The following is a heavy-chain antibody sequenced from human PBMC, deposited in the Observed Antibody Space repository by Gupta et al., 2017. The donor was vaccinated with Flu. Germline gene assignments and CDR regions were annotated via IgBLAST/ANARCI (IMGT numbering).Heavy chain of an antibody. V-gene: IGHV3-11*01. J-gene: IGHJ5*02. CDR2: ISSSGSTI. D-gene: IGHD3-3*01. Sequence: QVQLVESGGGLVKPGGSLRLSCAASGFPFSDYYMSWIRQVPGKGLEWVSYISSSGSTIYYADSVKGRFTISRDNAKNSLYLQMNSLRAEDTAVYYCASVNYDFWSGYPNWFDPWGQGTLVTGSS. CDR1: GFPFSDYY. CDR3: ASVNYDFWSGYPNWFDP.